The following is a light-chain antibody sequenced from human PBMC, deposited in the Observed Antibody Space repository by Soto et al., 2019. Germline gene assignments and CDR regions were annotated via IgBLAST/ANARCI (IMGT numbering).Light chain of an antibody. CDR3: QQYYTTPRT. V-gene: IGKV4-1*01. J-gene: IGKJ1*01. CDR1: PSVLYTSNNKNY. CDR2: WAS. Sequence: DIVMTQSPDSLAVSLGERATINCKSSPSVLYTSNNKNYLAWYQQKPGQPPKLLIYWASTRESGVPDRFSGSGSGTDFTLTISSLQAEDVAVYYGQQYYTTPRTFGKGTKVEIK.